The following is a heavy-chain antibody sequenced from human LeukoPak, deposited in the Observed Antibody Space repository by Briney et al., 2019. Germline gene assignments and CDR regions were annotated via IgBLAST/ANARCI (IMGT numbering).Heavy chain of an antibody. CDR2: IYYSGST. J-gene: IGHJ6*02. CDR3: ARDSSWGRIAAAGADYYYGMDV. D-gene: IGHD6-13*01. Sequence: SETLSLTCTVSGGSISSYYWSWIRQPPGKGLEWIGYIYYSGSTNYNPSLKSRVTISVDTSKNQFSLKLSSVTAADTAVYYCARDSSWGRIAAAGADYYYGMDVWGQGTTVTVSS. CDR1: GGSISSYY. V-gene: IGHV4-59*01.